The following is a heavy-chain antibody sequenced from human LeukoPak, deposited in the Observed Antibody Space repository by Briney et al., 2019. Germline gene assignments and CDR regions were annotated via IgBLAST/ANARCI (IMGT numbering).Heavy chain of an antibody. Sequence: SETLSLTCTVSGGSISSYYWSWIRQPPGKGLEWIGYIYYSGSTNYNPSLKSRVTISVDTSKNQFSLKLSSVTAADTAVYYCARLGIAAVGFDPWGQGTLVTVSS. CDR3: ARLGIAAVGFDP. CDR1: GGSISSYY. V-gene: IGHV4-59*08. CDR2: IYYSGST. J-gene: IGHJ5*02. D-gene: IGHD6-13*01.